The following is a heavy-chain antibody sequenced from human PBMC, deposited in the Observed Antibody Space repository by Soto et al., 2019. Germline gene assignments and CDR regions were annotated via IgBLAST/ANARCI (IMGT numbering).Heavy chain of an antibody. CDR1: GGSVSSGSYY. V-gene: IGHV4-61*01. D-gene: IGHD1-7*01. J-gene: IGHJ6*02. CDR3: ARGPLCITGTCYYGMDV. CDR2: IYYSGST. Sequence: PSETLSLTCTVSGGSVSSGSYYWSWIRQPPGKGLEWIGYIYYSGSTNYNPSLKSRVTISVDTSKNQFSLKLSSVTAADTAVYYCARGPLCITGTCYYGMDVWGQGTTVTVSS.